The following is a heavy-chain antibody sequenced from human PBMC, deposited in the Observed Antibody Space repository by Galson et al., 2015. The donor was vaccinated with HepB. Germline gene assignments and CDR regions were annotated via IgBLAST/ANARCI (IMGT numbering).Heavy chain of an antibody. CDR2: INHSGST. J-gene: IGHJ6*03. CDR3: ARGGGVSYSSSWYRSHYYYMDV. D-gene: IGHD6-13*01. V-gene: IGHV4-34*01. Sequence: SETLSLTCAVYGGSFSGYYWSWIRQPPGKGLEWIGEINHSGSTNYNPSLKSRVTISVDTSKNQFSLKLSSVTAADTAVYYCARGGGVSYSSSWYRSHYYYMDVWGKGTTVTVSS. CDR1: GGSFSGYY.